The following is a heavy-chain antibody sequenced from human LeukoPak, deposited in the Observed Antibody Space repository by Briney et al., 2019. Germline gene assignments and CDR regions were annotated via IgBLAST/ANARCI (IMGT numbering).Heavy chain of an antibody. CDR2: IYYSGST. CDR3: ARDVYYDSSGYLVPDY. Sequence: SETLSLTRTVSGGSISSSSYYWGWIRQPPGKGLEWIGSIYYSGSTYYNPSLKSRVTISVDTSKNQFSLKLSSVTAADTAVYYCARDVYYDSSGYLVPDYWGQGTLVTVSS. CDR1: GGSISSSSYY. D-gene: IGHD3-22*01. V-gene: IGHV4-39*07. J-gene: IGHJ4*02.